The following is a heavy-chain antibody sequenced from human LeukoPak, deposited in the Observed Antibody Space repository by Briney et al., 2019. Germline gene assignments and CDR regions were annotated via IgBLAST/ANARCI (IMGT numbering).Heavy chain of an antibody. D-gene: IGHD2-2*03. Sequence: SETLSLTCAVYGGSFSGYYWSWIRQPPGKGLEWIGEINHSGSTNYNPSLKSRVTISVDTSKNQFSLKLSSVTAADTAVYYCARVIGYCSSTSCYGSSDFDYWGQGTLVTVSS. V-gene: IGHV4-34*01. J-gene: IGHJ4*02. CDR2: INHSGST. CDR3: ARVIGYCSSTSCYGSSDFDY. CDR1: GGSFSGYY.